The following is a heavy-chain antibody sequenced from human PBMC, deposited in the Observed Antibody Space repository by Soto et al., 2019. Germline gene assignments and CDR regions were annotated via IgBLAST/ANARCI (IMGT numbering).Heavy chain of an antibody. CDR3: ARRPAGCLFDF. V-gene: IGHV4-39*01. Sequence: QLQLQESGPGLVRPSETLSLTCSVSGASIGSNRYYWDWIRQAPGKVLEWIGTVYYTEDTFYNPSLRRRVTMSVDTSRNRFSVTLRSVTAADAGVYYCARRPAGCLFDFWGQGTLVAVSS. J-gene: IGHJ4*02. D-gene: IGHD2-2*01. CDR1: GASIGSNRYY. CDR2: VYYTEDT.